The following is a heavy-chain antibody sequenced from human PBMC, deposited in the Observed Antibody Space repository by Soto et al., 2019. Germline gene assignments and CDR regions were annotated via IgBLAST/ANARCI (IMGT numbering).Heavy chain of an antibody. CDR3: AATEYTSSAEFDY. J-gene: IGHJ4*02. D-gene: IGHD6-6*01. CDR2: IYSGGSA. CDR1: GFTVSTNY. V-gene: IGHV3-66*01. Sequence: GGSLRLSCAASGFTVSTNYMSWVRQAPGKGLEWVSVIYSGGSAYYADSVKGRFTISRDNSKNTLYLQMNSLRAEDTAVYYCAATEYTSSAEFDYWGQGTLVTVSS.